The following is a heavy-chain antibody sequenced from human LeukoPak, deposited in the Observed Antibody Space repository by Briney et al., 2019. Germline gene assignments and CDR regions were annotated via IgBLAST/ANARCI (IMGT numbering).Heavy chain of an antibody. CDR2: IYYSGST. D-gene: IGHD3-22*01. V-gene: IGHV4-59*01. CDR1: GGSISSYY. CDR3: ARAPYDRFFDY. Sequence: SETLSLTCTVSGGSISSYYWSWIRQPPGKGLEWIGYIYYSGSTNYNPSLKSRVTISVDTAKNQFSLKLSSVTAADTAVYYCARAPYDRFFDYWGQGTLVTVSS. J-gene: IGHJ4*02.